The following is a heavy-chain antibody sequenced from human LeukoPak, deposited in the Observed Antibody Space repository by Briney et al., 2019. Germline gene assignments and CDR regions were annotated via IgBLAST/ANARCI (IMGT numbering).Heavy chain of an antibody. D-gene: IGHD6-13*01. V-gene: IGHV1-69*04. J-gene: IGHJ2*01. CDR1: GYTFTDYG. CDR2: IIPILGIA. CDR3: ARRDQSSSWSAMFDL. Sequence: SVKVSCKASGYTFTDYGFTWVRQAPGQGLEWMGRIIPILGIANYAQKFQGRVTITADKSTSTAYMELSSLRSEDTAVYYCARRDQSSSWSAMFDLWGRGTLVTVSS.